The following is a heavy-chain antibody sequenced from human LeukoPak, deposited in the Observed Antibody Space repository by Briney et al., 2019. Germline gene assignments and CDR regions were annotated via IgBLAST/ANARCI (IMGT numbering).Heavy chain of an antibody. Sequence: GGSLGLSCAASGFTFSSYGMHWVRQAPGKGLEWVAVISYDGSNKYYADSVKGRFTISRDNSKHTLYLQMNSLRAEDTAVYYCAKDLGDWKAPRNWFDPWGQGTLITVSS. CDR2: ISYDGSNK. D-gene: IGHD1-1*01. J-gene: IGHJ5*02. V-gene: IGHV3-30*18. CDR3: AKDLGDWKAPRNWFDP. CDR1: GFTFSSYG.